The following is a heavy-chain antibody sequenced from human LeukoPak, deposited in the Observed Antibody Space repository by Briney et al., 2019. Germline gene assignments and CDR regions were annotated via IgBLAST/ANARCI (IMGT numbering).Heavy chain of an antibody. Sequence: ASVKVSCKASGGTFSSYTISWVRQAPGQGLEWMGRIIPILGIANYAQKFQGRVTITADKSTSTAYMELSSLRSEDTAVYYCAVGGGSWYYFDCWGQGTLVTVSS. CDR2: IIPILGIA. CDR3: AVGGGSWYYFDC. D-gene: IGHD6-13*01. V-gene: IGHV1-69*02. CDR1: GGTFSSYT. J-gene: IGHJ4*02.